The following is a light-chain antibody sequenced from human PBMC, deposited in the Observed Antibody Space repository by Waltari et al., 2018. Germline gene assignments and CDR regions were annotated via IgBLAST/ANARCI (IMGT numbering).Light chain of an antibody. CDR3: QQYGSSPLTWT. Sequence: EIVLTQSPGTLSLSQGERATLSCRASQSGSSSYLAWYQQKPGQAPTLLIYGASSRATGIPDRFSGSVSGTDFTLTISRLEPEDFAVYYCQQYGSSPLTWTFGQGTKVEIK. J-gene: IGKJ1*01. V-gene: IGKV3-20*01. CDR2: GAS. CDR1: QSGSSSY.